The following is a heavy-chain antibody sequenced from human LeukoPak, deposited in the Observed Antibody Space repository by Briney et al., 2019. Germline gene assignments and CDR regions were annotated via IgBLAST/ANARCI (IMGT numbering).Heavy chain of an antibody. D-gene: IGHD6-13*01. V-gene: IGHV1-8*03. CDR2: MNPNSGNT. Sequence: ASVKVSCKASGYTFTSYDINWVRQATGQGLEWMGWMNPNSGNTGYAQKLQGRVTITRNTSISTAYMELSSLRSEDTAVYYCARGARIAAAGTDNWFDPWGQGTLVTVSS. CDR1: GYTFTSYD. CDR3: ARGARIAAAGTDNWFDP. J-gene: IGHJ5*02.